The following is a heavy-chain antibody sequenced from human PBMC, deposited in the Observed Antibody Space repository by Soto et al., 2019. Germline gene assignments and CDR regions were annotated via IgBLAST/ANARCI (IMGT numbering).Heavy chain of an antibody. CDR3: ARDLRAQTGDY. J-gene: IGHJ4*02. Sequence: QVQLVQSGAEVKKPGASVKVSCKASGYTFTSYGISWVRQAPGQGLEWMGWISAYNGKTKNAQKLQGRVTMTQDTPTGTASLELRSLSPDATVVYWWARDLRAQTGDYWGEGTLFTVSS. CDR1: GYTFTSYG. CDR2: ISAYNGKT. V-gene: IGHV1-18*01.